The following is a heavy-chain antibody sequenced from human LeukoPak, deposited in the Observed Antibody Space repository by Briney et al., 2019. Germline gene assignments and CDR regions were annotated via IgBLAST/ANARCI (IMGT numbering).Heavy chain of an antibody. CDR2: IRNKLHGYTT. Sequence: PGGSLRLSCAASGFTFSDQYMDWVRQAPGEGLEWVARIRNKLHGYTTQYAASVEGRFTISRDDSKNSVYLQMDSLKTEDTAMYYCARGDFAVGWGQGTLVTVSS. D-gene: IGHD2-21*02. V-gene: IGHV3-72*01. CDR1: GFTFSDQY. CDR3: ARGDFAVG. J-gene: IGHJ4*02.